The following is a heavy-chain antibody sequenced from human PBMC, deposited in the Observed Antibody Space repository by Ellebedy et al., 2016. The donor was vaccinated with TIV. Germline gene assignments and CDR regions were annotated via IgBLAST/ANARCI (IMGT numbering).Heavy chain of an antibody. CDR3: ARASYGSGSYYFDY. D-gene: IGHD3-10*01. Sequence: SETLSLXXTVSGGSISSSNWWSWVRQPPGKGLEWIGEIYHSGSTNYNPSLKSRVTISVDKSKNQFSLKLSSVTAADTAVYYCARASYGSGSYYFDYWGQGTLVTVSS. CDR2: IYHSGST. J-gene: IGHJ4*02. CDR1: GGSISSSNW. V-gene: IGHV4-4*02.